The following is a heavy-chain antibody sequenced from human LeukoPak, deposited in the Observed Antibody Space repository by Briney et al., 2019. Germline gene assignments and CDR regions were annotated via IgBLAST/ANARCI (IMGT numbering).Heavy chain of an antibody. V-gene: IGHV3-48*04. D-gene: IGHD3-10*01. CDR1: GFTFSSYS. J-gene: IGHJ3*02. CDR3: AREGFGELSAGAFDI. CDR2: ISSASGSI. Sequence: GGSLRLSCAASGFTFSSYSMNWVRQAPGKGLEWVSYISSASGSIYYADSVKGRFTISRDNAKNSLFLQMNSLRAEDTAVYYCAREGFGELSAGAFDIWGQGTMVTVSS.